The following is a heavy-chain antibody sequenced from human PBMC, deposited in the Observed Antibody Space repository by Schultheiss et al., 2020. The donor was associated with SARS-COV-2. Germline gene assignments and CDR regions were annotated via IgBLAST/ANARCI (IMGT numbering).Heavy chain of an antibody. Sequence: GGSLRLSCAASGFTFSSYWMSWVRQAPGKGLEWVANIKQDGSEKYYVDSVKGRFTISRDNAKNTLYLQMNSLRAEDTAVYYCARDHSLLRYFDWLSDYWGQGTLVTVSS. CDR1: GFTFSSYW. J-gene: IGHJ4*02. V-gene: IGHV3-7*01. CDR2: IKQDGSEK. CDR3: ARDHSLLRYFDWLSDY. D-gene: IGHD3-9*01.